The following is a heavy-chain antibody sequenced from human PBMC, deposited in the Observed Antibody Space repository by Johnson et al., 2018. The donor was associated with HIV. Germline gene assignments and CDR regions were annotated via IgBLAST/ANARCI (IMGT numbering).Heavy chain of an antibody. Sequence: VQLVESGGALIQPGRSLRLSCAASGFTLSTYGMHWVRQAPGKGLEWVAVIWYDGSQKYYTDSVKGRFTISRDNSKNTLYLQMNSLRAEETAVYYCVRDDYAFHIWGQGTMVTVSS. CDR1: GFTLSTYG. D-gene: IGHD2-21*02. V-gene: IGHV3-33*08. CDR2: IWYDGSQK. J-gene: IGHJ3*02. CDR3: VRDDYAFHI.